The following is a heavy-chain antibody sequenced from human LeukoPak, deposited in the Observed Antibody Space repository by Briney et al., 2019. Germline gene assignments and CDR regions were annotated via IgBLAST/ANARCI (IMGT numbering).Heavy chain of an antibody. CDR1: GFTFSNYA. V-gene: IGHV3-23*01. Sequence: PGGSLRLSCAASGFTFSNYAMNWVRQAPGKGLEWVSGISGSGGSTYYADSVKGRFTISRDNSKNTLYLQMNSLRAEDTAIYSCAIRSSAWFFDYWGQGTLVTVSS. CDR3: AIRSSAWFFDY. D-gene: IGHD6-19*01. J-gene: IGHJ4*02. CDR2: ISGSGGST.